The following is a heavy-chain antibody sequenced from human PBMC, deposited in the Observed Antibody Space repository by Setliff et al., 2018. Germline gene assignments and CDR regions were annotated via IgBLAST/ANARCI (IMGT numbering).Heavy chain of an antibody. CDR1: GGSISSGSYY. CDR3: ASNALPHYDYSNYEGLYDYYYYMDV. Sequence: SETLFLTCTVSGGSISSGSYYWSWIRQPAGKGLEWIGRIYTSGSINYNPSLKSRVTISVDTSKNQFSLKLSSVTVADTAVYYCASNALPHYDYSNYEGLYDYYYYMDVWGKGTTVTVSS. V-gene: IGHV4-61*02. D-gene: IGHD4-4*01. J-gene: IGHJ6*03. CDR2: IYTSGSI.